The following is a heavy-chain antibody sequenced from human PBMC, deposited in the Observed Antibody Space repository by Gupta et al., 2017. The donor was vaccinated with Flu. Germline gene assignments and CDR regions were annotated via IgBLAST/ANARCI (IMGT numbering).Heavy chain of an antibody. CDR1: A. CDR2: ISGSCIST. Sequence: AMTWVRQPPGKRLEWVSSISGSCISTYYADSVKGRFTISRDNSKNTLYLQTNSLRAEDTAVYYCAKSDSRDVWGQGTTVTVSS. CDR3: AKSDSRDV. J-gene: IGHJ6*02. V-gene: IGHV3-23*01. D-gene: IGHD2-21*02.